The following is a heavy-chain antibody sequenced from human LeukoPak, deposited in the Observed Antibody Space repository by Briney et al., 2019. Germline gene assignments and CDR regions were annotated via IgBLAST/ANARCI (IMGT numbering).Heavy chain of an antibody. V-gene: IGHV1-46*01. J-gene: IGHJ3*02. Sequence: ASVKVSCKASGYTFTSYYMHWVRQAPGQGLEWMGIINPTTGDTTYAQKFQGRLTMTRDMSTSTVYMELSSPTSEDTAVFYCARYGFSAVWQGGWHAFDMGPRDSGHRLF. CDR3: ARYGFSAVWQGGWHAFD. CDR2: INPTTGDT. D-gene: IGHD2-15*01. CDR1: GYTFTSYY.